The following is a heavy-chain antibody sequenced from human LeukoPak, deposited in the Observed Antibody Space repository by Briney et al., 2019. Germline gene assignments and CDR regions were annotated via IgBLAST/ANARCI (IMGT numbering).Heavy chain of an antibody. D-gene: IGHD5-24*01. CDR1: GFTFSSYS. V-gene: IGHV3-48*01. CDR2: IRSTSSTTI. CDR3: ARNYNPFDY. Sequence: GGSLRLSCAASGFTFSSYSMNWVRQAPGKGPEWVSYIRSTSSTTIYYADSVKGRFTISRDNAKNSLYLQMNSLRAEDTAVYYCARNYNPFDYWGQGTLVTVSS. J-gene: IGHJ4*02.